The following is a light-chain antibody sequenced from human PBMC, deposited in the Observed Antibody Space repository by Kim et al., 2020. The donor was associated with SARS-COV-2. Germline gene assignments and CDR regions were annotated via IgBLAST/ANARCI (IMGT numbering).Light chain of an antibody. CDR2: EVS. CDR1: SSDVGGYNY. CDR3: SSYAGSLYV. J-gene: IGLJ1*01. Sequence: PGQSVTISCTGTSSDVGGYNYVSWYQQHPGKAPKLMIYEVSKRPSGVPDRFSGSKSGDTASLTVSGLQAEDEADYYCSSYAGSLYVFGTGTKVTVL. V-gene: IGLV2-8*01.